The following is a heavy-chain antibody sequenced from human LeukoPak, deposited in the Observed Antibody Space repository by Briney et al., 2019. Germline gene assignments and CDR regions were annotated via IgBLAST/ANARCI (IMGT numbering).Heavy chain of an antibody. CDR1: GGXITSTNY. CDR3: VSPRGFSYGYFDY. V-gene: IGHV4-4*02. CDR2: VNLQGST. D-gene: IGHD5-18*01. Sequence: SGTLSLTCVVSGGXITSTNYWTWVRQPPGKGLEWIGEVNLQGSTNYNPSLKSRVTISVDTSKNQLSLTLGSVSATDTAVYYCVSPRGFSYGYFDYWGQGTLVTVSS. J-gene: IGHJ4*02.